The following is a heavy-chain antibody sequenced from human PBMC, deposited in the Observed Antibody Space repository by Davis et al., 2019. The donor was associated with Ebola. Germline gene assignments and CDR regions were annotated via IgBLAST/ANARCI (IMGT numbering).Heavy chain of an antibody. CDR2: ISSSSSTI. J-gene: IGHJ4*02. CDR3: ANLAPAGTMIVVVPNPSFDY. V-gene: IGHV3-48*01. CDR1: GFTFSSYS. D-gene: IGHD3-22*01. Sequence: PGGSLRLSCAASGFTFSSYSMNWVRQAPGKGLEWVSYISSSSSTIYYADSVKGRFTISRDNSKNTLYLQMNSLRAEDTAVYYCANLAPAGTMIVVVPNPSFDYWGQGTLVTVSS.